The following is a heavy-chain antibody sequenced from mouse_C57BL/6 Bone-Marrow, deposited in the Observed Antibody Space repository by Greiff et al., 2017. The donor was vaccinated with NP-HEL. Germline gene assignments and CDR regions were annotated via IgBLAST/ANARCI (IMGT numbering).Heavy chain of an antibody. D-gene: IGHD1-1*01. CDR1: GFTFSDAW. Sequence: EVKVEESGGGLVQPGGSMKLSCAASGFTFSDAWMDWVRQSPEKGLEWVAEIRNKANNHATYYAESVKGRFTISRDDSKSSVYLQMNSLRAEDTGIYYCTFLLLRPYFDYWGQGTTLTVSS. J-gene: IGHJ2*01. CDR3: TFLLLRPYFDY. CDR2: IRNKANNHAT. V-gene: IGHV6-6*01.